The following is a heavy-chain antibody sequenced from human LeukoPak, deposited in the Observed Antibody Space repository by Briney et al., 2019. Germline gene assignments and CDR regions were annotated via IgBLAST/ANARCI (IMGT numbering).Heavy chain of an antibody. CDR3: ARDLGSNFYYALDY. J-gene: IGHJ4*02. Sequence: SVKVSCKASGGTFSSYAISWVRQAPGQGLEWMGGIIPIFGTANYAQKFQGRVTITADKSTSTAYMELRSLRSDDTAVYYCARDLGSNFYYALDYWGQGTLVTVSS. CDR1: GGTFSSYA. CDR2: IIPIFGTA. D-gene: IGHD3-22*01. V-gene: IGHV1-69*06.